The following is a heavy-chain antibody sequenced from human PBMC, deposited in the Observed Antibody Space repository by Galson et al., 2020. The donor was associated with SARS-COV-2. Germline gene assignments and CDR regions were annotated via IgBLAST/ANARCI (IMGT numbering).Heavy chain of an antibody. CDR1: GFTFSSYG. D-gene: IGHD6-13*01. J-gene: IGHJ4*02. Sequence: GGSLRLSCAASGFTFSSYGMHWVRQAPGKGLEWVAVIWYDGSNTYYADSVQGRFTISRDNSKKTLYLQLNSLRAEDTAGYSCARVVLRSWALDYWGQGTLVTVSS. V-gene: IGHV3-33*01. CDR3: ARVVLRSWALDY. CDR2: IWYDGSNT.